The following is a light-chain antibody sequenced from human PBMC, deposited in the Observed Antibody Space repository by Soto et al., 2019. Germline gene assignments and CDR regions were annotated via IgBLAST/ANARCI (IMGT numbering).Light chain of an antibody. CDR2: SVY. CDR1: TSDVGAYNF. J-gene: IGLJ1*01. Sequence: QSVLTQPASVSGSPCQSITISCTGTTSDVGAYNFVSWHQQHPGKAPKLMIYSVYDRPSGISYRFSGSKSGNTASLTISGLQGEDEADYYCSAYTVSRTYVFGTGTKVTVL. CDR3: SAYTVSRTYV. V-gene: IGLV2-14*03.